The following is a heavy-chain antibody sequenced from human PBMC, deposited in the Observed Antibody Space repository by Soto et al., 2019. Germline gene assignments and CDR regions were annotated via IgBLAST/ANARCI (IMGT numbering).Heavy chain of an antibody. Sequence: GSPRLSCTASGFSFSSNCMSWVRQAPGKGPEWVANINQDGSEKYCADSVKGRFTISRDNAKNSLYLQMDSLRVEDTALYYCFNVAFGYWGRGTLVTVSS. CDR2: INQDGSEK. J-gene: IGHJ4*02. V-gene: IGHV3-7*01. CDR1: GFSFSSNC. CDR3: FNVAFGY.